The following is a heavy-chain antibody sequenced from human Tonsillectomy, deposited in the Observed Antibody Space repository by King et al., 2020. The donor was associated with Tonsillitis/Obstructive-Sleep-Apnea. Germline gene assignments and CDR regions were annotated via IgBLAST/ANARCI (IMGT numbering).Heavy chain of an antibody. CDR2: ISYDGSNK. CDR3: ARGGEVATITWFNYSNYMDV. CDR1: GFTFSSYA. V-gene: IGHV3-30*04. D-gene: IGHD5-12*01. Sequence: QLVQSGGGVVQPGRSLRLSCAASGFTFSSYAMHWVRQAPGKGLEWVAVISYDGSNKYYADSVKGRFTISRDNSKNTLYLQMNSLRAEDTAVYYCARGGEVATITWFNYSNYMDVWGKGTTVTVSS. J-gene: IGHJ6*03.